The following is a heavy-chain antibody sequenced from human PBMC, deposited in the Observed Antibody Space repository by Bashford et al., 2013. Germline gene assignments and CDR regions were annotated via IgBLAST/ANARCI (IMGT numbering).Heavy chain of an antibody. Sequence: SETLSLTCTVSGGSISSGGYYWSWIRQHPGKGLEWIGYIYYSGSTYYNPSLKSRVTISVDTSKNQFSLKLSSVTAADTAVYYCARGVPAEPPDAFDIWGQGTMVTVSS. CDR2: IYYSGST. V-gene: IGHV4-31*03. CDR1: GGSISSGGYY. CDR3: ARGVPAEPPDAFDI. J-gene: IGHJ3*02. D-gene: IGHD2-2*01.